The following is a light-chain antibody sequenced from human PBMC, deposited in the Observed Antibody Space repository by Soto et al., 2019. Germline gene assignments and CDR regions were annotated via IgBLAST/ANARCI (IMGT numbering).Light chain of an antibody. V-gene: IGKV1-9*01. CDR1: QGIRNY. J-gene: IGKJ1*01. CDR2: ATS. Sequence: IQLTQSPSSLSASVGDIVTITCRASQGIRNYLAWYQQKPGKAPKLLIYATSTLQNGVPSRFSGSGSGTEFTLTITGLQPDDFATYYCQQYNTYWTFGQGTKVDIK. CDR3: QQYNTYWT.